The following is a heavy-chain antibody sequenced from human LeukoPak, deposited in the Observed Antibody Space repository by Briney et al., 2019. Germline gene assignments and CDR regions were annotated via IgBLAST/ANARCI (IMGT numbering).Heavy chain of an antibody. CDR3: ARDARDILTGYLPHGDY. CDR2: ISAYNGNT. J-gene: IGHJ4*02. CDR1: GYTFTSYG. Sequence: ASVKVSCKASGYTFTSYGISWVRQAPGQGLEWMGWISAYNGNTNYAQKLQGRVTMTTDTSTSTAYMELRSLRSDDTAVYYCARDARDILTGYLPHGDYWGQGTLVTVSS. D-gene: IGHD3-9*01. V-gene: IGHV1-18*01.